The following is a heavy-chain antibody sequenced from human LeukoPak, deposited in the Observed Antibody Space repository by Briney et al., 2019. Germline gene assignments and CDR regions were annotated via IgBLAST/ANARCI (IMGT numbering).Heavy chain of an antibody. V-gene: IGHV3-21*05. CDR1: GFTFSSYS. D-gene: IGHD1-26*01. CDR2: ISSSGRSI. J-gene: IGHJ4*02. Sequence: GGSLRLSCAASGFTFSSYSMNWVRQAPGKGLEWVSYISSSGRSILYADSVKGRFTVSRDNAKNSLYLQMNNLRAEDTAVYYCAREIPSGSYAPGYWGQGTLVTVSS. CDR3: AREIPSGSYAPGY.